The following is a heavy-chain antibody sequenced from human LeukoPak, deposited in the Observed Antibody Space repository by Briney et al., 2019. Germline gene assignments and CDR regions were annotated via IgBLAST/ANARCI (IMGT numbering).Heavy chain of an antibody. J-gene: IGHJ5*02. CDR1: GYTFTGYY. V-gene: IGHV1-2*02. CDR2: INPNSGGT. D-gene: IGHD2-2*01. CDR3: AREPVPAAIDNWFDP. Sequence: GASAKVSCKASGYTFTGYYMHWVRQAPGQGLEWMGWINPNSGGTNYAQKFQGRVTTTRDTSISTAYMELSRLRSDDTAVYYCAREPVPAAIDNWFDPWGQGTLVTVSS.